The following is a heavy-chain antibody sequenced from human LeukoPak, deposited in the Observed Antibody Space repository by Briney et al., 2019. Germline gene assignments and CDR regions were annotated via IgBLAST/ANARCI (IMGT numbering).Heavy chain of an antibody. CDR2: IYKNGNT. Sequence: PSETLSLTCTVSGDSISIHYWSWIRQSPGKGLEWIGDIYKNGNTNYDPSLKSRVTISIDTSKNQFSLRLSSVTAADTAIYYCARGDRIAARPVAFDIWGQGTMVTVSS. CDR1: GDSISIHY. J-gene: IGHJ3*02. D-gene: IGHD6-6*01. CDR3: ARGDRIAARPVAFDI. V-gene: IGHV4-59*11.